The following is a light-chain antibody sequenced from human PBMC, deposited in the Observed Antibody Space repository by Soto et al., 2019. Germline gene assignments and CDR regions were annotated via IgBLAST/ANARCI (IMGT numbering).Light chain of an antibody. J-gene: IGLJ1*01. CDR3: AAWDDSLNGHV. V-gene: IGLV1-44*01. Sequence: QSVLTQPPSASGTHGQRVTISCSGSISNIGSSTVNWYQQLPGTAPKLLIYSNNQRPSGVPDRFSGSKSGTSASLAISGLQSEDEADYYCAAWDDSLNGHVFGSGTKLTV. CDR2: SNN. CDR1: ISNIGSST.